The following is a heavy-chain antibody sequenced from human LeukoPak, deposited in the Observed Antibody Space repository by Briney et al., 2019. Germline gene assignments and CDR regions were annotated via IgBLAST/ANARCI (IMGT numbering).Heavy chain of an antibody. CDR1: GFTFSTYW. V-gene: IGHV3-7*01. D-gene: IGHD1-26*01. CDR2: IKQDGSEQ. Sequence: GGSLRLSCAASGFTFSTYWMSWVRQAPGKGLEWVANIKQDGSEQYYVDSVKGRFTISRDNDKNALYLQMNTLRPEDTAVYYGGKEWTGRSYYVGHIDYWGQGPLVPVSS. CDR3: GKEWTGRSYYVGHIDY. J-gene: IGHJ4*02.